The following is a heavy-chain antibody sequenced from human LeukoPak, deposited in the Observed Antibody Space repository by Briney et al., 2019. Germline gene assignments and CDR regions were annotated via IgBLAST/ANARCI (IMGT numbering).Heavy chain of an antibody. D-gene: IGHD3-22*01. V-gene: IGHV4-59*12. Sequence: SETLSLTCTVSGGSISSYYWSWIRQPPGKGLEWIGYIYYSGSTYYSPSLKSRVTISLDTSRNQFSLKLNSVTAADTAVYYCAKSNGYGLMDIWGQGTMVTVSS. CDR1: GGSISSYY. J-gene: IGHJ3*02. CDR2: IYYSGST. CDR3: AKSNGYGLMDI.